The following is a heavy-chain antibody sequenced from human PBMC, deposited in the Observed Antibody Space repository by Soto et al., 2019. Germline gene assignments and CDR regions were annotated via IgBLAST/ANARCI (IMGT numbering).Heavy chain of an antibody. CDR3: ARDGHGMDA. Sequence: QVQLQESGPGLVRPSETLSLTCTVSGGSVTTGSYNWSWIRRPPGKGLECIGNIFFTGIPHYNPSLKTRVTMSVDTSENQFSLTVTSVTAADTAVYYCARDGHGMDAWGQGTTVTFSS. CDR1: GGSVTTGSYN. V-gene: IGHV4-61*01. CDR2: IFFTGIP. J-gene: IGHJ6*02.